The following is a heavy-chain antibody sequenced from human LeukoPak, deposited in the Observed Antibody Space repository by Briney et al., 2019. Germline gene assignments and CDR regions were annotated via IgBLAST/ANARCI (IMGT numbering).Heavy chain of an antibody. CDR2: IYSGGST. D-gene: IGHD4-11*01. CDR1: GFTVSSNY. J-gene: IGHJ4*02. Sequence: GGSLRLSCATSGFTVSSNYMTWVRQAPGKGLKWVSVIYSGGSTYYEDSVKGRFTTSRDNSKNTLYLQMNSLRVEDTAVYYCAKGGVTLFDYWGQGTLVTVSS. CDR3: AKGGVTLFDY. V-gene: IGHV3-66*01.